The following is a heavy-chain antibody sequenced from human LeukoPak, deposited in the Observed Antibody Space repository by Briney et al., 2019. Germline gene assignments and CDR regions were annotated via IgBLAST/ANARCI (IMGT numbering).Heavy chain of an antibody. CDR2: ISGSGGST. Sequence: GGSLRLSCAASGFTFSNYAMSWVRQAPGKGLEWVSAISGSGGSTYYADSVKGRFTISRDNSKNTLYLQMNSLRAEDTAVYSCAQQQLVRRLDYWGQGTLVTVSS. CDR1: GFTFSNYA. V-gene: IGHV3-23*01. CDR3: AQQQLVRRLDY. D-gene: IGHD6-13*01. J-gene: IGHJ4*02.